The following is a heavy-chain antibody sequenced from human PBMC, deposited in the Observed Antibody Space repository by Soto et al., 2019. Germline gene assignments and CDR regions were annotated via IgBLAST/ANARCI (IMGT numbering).Heavy chain of an antibody. CDR3: AKATSGTYYVDY. CDR2: ISASGGTT. D-gene: IGHD1-26*01. J-gene: IGHJ4*02. CDR1: GFTFSIYA. V-gene: IGHV3-23*01. Sequence: VHLLESGGGLVQPGGSLRLSCAASGFTFSIYAMTWVRQAPGKGLEWVSTISASGGTTYYADSVKGRFTISRDNSKSTLYLQMNSLRVEDTAVYYCAKATSGTYYVDYWGQGTLVTVSS.